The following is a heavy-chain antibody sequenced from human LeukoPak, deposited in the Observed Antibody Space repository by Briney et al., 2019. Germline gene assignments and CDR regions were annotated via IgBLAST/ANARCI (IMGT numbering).Heavy chain of an antibody. CDR1: GFTFRSYW. D-gene: IGHD4-17*01. CDR2: INSDGSTT. Sequence: GGSLRLSCAASGFTFRSYWMHWVRQAPGKGLVWVSRINSDGSTTNYADSVKGRFTISRDNAKNTLFLQTNSLRAEDTAVYYCARLERSSTYGPYFDLWGQGTLVTVSS. CDR3: ARLERSSTYGPYFDL. J-gene: IGHJ4*02. V-gene: IGHV3-74*01.